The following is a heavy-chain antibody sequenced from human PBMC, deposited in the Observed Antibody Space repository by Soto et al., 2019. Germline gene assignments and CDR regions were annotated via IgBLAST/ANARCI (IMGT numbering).Heavy chain of an antibody. D-gene: IGHD2-15*01. CDR3: ARESVVVVAATQVLRRYYYYVMDF. Sequence: ASVKVSCKASGGTFSSYAISWVRQAPGQGLEWMGGIIPIFGTANYAQKFQGRVTITADESTSTAYMELSSLRSEDTAVYYCARESVVVVAATQVLRRYYYYVMDFWGQGTTVTVSS. CDR1: GGTFSSYA. CDR2: IIPIFGTA. V-gene: IGHV1-69*13. J-gene: IGHJ6*02.